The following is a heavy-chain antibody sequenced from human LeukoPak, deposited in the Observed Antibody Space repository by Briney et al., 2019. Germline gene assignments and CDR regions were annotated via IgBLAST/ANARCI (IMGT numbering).Heavy chain of an antibody. D-gene: IGHD2-21*01. V-gene: IGHV1-2*02. CDR3: ARADRLDGGPYLIGP. J-gene: IGHJ5*02. CDR2: INPNSGGT. Sequence: ASLKVSCKTSGYSFSDYYMHWVRQAPGQGLEWMEWINPNSGGTSSAQKFQGRVTMTRDTSITTVYMEVNWLTSDDTAIYYCARADRLDGGPYLIGPWGQGTLVTVSS. CDR1: GYSFSDYY.